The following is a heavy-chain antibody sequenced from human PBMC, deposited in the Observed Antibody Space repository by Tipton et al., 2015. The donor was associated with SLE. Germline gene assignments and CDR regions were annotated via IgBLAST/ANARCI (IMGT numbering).Heavy chain of an antibody. CDR2: INHSGST. CDR3: AREDPLLWFGEGGLDY. Sequence: TLSLTCAVYGGSLSGYYWSWIRQPPGKGLEWIGEINHSGSTNYNPSLKSRVTISVDTSKNQFSLKLSSVTAADTAVYYCAREDPLLWFGEGGLDYWGQGTLVTVSS. D-gene: IGHD3-10*01. J-gene: IGHJ4*02. CDR1: GGSLSGYY. V-gene: IGHV4-34*01.